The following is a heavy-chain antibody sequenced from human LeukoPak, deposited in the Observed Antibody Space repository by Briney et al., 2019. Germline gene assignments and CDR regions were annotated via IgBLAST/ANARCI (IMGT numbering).Heavy chain of an antibody. J-gene: IGHJ4*02. CDR1: GGSISSYY. D-gene: IGHD1-26*01. CDR2: IYYSGST. V-gene: IGHV4-59*01. CDR3: ARGRVELELFDY. Sequence: SETLSLTCTVSGGSISSYYWSWIRQPPGKGLEWMGYIYYSGSTNYNPSLKSRVTISVDTSKNQFSLKLSSVTAADTAVYYCARGRVELELFDYWGQGTLVTVSS.